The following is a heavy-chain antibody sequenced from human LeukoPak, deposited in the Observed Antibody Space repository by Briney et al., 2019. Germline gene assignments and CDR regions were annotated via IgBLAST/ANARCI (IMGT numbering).Heavy chain of an antibody. V-gene: IGHV1-2*06. CDR2: INPNSGDT. D-gene: IGHD3-10*01. J-gene: IGHJ4*02. CDR3: ARDPFAYGSGRDLGY. CDR1: GYTFTGYY. Sequence: ASVKVSCKASGYTFTGYYMHWVRQAPGQGLEWMGRINPNSGDTNYAQKFQGRVTMTRDTSISTAYMELSRLRSDDTAVYYCARDPFAYGSGRDLGYWGQGTLVTVSS.